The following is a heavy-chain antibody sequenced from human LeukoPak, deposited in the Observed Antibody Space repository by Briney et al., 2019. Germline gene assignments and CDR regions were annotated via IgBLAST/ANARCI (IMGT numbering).Heavy chain of an antibody. J-gene: IGHJ4*02. D-gene: IGHD3-10*01. CDR2: IYTGGTT. V-gene: IGHV3-53*01. CDR3: TKLKGWYGEGYFDY. CDR1: GFTVSSTY. Sequence: GGSLRLSCVASGFTVSSTYMSWVRQPAGKGLEWVSVIYTGGTTFYADSVKGRFTISRDNSKNTLYLQMNSLRADDTAVYYCTKLKGWYGEGYFDYWGQGTLVTVSS.